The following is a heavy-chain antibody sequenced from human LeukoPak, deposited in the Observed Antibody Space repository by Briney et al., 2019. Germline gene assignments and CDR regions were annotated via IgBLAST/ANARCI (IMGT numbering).Heavy chain of an antibody. D-gene: IGHD6-6*01. CDR2: IIPLLGIV. CDR3: ASDRSIAAVVDPFDI. Sequence: GASVKVSCKASRVTFNSGSISWVRQAPGHGLDWMGRIIPLLGIVNYAQRFQGKVTITADKSTSTAYMELSSLRSEDTAMYYCASDRSIAAVVDPFDIWGQGTMVTVSS. J-gene: IGHJ3*02. V-gene: IGHV1-69*04. CDR1: RVTFNSGS.